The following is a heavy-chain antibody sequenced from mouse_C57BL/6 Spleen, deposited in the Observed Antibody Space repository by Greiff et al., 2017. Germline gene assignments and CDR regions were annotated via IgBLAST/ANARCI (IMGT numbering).Heavy chain of an antibody. Sequence: QVQLQQPGAELVMPGASVKLSCKASGYTFTSYWMHWVKQRPGQGLEWIGEIDPSDSYTNYNQKFKGKSTLTVDKSSSKAYMQLSSLTSEDASVYCCARAGYYYGRYYCDYWGQGTTLTVAS. V-gene: IGHV1-69*01. CDR3: ARAGYYYGRYYCDY. J-gene: IGHJ2*01. D-gene: IGHD1-1*01. CDR2: IDPSDSYT. CDR1: GYTFTSYW.